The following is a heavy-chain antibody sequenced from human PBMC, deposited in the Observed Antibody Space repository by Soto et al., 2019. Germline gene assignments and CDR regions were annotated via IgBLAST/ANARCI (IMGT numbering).Heavy chain of an antibody. CDR1: GGSISSYY. J-gene: IGHJ5*02. CDR2: IHTTDGT. CDR3: ARGAYCSTTSCPLDP. D-gene: IGHD2-2*01. Sequence: SETLSLTCTVSGGSISSYYWSWIRQPAGKGMEWIGRIHTTDGTNYNPSLKSRVTMSIDTSNNQFSLKLSSLTAADTAVYYCARGAYCSTTSCPLDPWGQGTLVTVSS. V-gene: IGHV4-4*07.